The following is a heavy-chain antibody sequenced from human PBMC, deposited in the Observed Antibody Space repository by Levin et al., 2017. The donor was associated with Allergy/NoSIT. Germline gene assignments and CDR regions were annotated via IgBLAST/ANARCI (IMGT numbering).Heavy chain of an antibody. CDR3: AREKAGTATDD. CDR1: GYTFTSYY. CDR2: IRPGDSST. J-gene: IGHJ4*02. D-gene: IGHD1-14*01. V-gene: IGHV1-46*01. Sequence: ASVKVSCKASGYTFTSYYMQWVRQAPGQGLEWVGLIRPGDSSTVYAQKFQGRVTVTRDTSTSTVYMELSSLRSDDTALYYCAREKAGTATDDGDQGTLVTVSS.